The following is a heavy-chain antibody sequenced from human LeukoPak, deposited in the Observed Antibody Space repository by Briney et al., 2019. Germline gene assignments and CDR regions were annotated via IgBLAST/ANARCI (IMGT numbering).Heavy chain of an antibody. CDR1: GGSISSYY. V-gene: IGHV4-59*01. Sequence: SETLSLTCTVSGGSISSYYWSWIRQPPGKGLEWIGYIYYSGSTNYNPSPTSRVTKSLDTSNNQFSLKLSPVTDADTAVYYCAREVEYYDILTGYSGCYYMDVWGKGTTVTVSS. CDR2: IYYSGST. CDR3: AREVEYYDILTGYSGCYYMDV. D-gene: IGHD3-9*01. J-gene: IGHJ6*03.